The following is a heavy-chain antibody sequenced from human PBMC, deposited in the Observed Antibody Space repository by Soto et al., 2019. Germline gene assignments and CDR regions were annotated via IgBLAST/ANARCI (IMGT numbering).Heavy chain of an antibody. J-gene: IGHJ4*02. CDR3: AGRKGLRFLEWLFYFDY. Sequence: SVKVSCKVSGYTLTELSMHWVRQAPGKGLEWMGGIIPIFGTANYAQKFQGRVTITADESTSTAYMELSSLRSEDTAVYYCAGRKGLRFLEWLFYFDYWGQGTLVTVSS. V-gene: IGHV1-69*13. D-gene: IGHD3-3*01. CDR1: GYTLTELS. CDR2: IIPIFGTA.